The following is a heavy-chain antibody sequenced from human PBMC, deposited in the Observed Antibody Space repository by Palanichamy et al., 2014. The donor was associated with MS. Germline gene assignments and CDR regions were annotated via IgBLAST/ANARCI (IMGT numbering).Heavy chain of an antibody. Sequence: QVQLQESGPGLVKPSETLSLSCTVSGGSISSRSYYWGWIRQPPGKGLEWIGSIYYSGSTYYNPSLKSRVTISVDTSKNQFSLKLSSVAAADTAVYYCARISDWYFDLWGRGTLVTVSS. CDR3: ARISDWYFDL. V-gene: IGHV4-39*01. CDR1: GGSISSRSYY. J-gene: IGHJ2*01. CDR2: IYYSGST.